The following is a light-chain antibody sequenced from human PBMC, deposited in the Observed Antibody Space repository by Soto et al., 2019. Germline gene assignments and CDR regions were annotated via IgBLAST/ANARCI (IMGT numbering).Light chain of an antibody. V-gene: IGKV3-15*01. CDR1: QSVSYR. CDR2: AAS. CDR3: QQRSNWPPIT. Sequence: EKVITQSPDTLSVSPVESATLSCRASQSVSYRVVWYQQKSGQAPSLLIYAASTRAAGGPARFSGSGSGTEFTLTISSLEPEDFAVYYCQQRSNWPPITFGQGTRLEIK. J-gene: IGKJ5*01.